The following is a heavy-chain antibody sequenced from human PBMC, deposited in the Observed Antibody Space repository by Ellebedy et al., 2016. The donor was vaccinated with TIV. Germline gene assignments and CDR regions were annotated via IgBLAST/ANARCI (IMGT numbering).Heavy chain of an antibody. CDR1: GFTFSNFG. Sequence: GGSLRLSXAASGFTFSNFGMNWVRQPPGKGLEWVSFISDTSRTIFHADSVKGRFTISRDNAKNSLYLQMSSLRDEDTAVYYCTTDSGDLEFDYWGQGTPVTVSS. V-gene: IGHV3-48*02. J-gene: IGHJ4*02. D-gene: IGHD4-17*01. CDR2: ISDTSRTI. CDR3: TTDSGDLEFDY.